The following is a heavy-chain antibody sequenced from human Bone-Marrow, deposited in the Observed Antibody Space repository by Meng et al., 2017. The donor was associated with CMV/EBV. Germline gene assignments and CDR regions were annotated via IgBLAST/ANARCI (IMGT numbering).Heavy chain of an antibody. J-gene: IGHJ4*02. CDR1: GFTFSDYY. V-gene: IGHV3-73*01. CDR2: IRSKANSYAT. Sequence: GGSLRLSCAASGFTFSDYYMNWVRQASGKGLEWVGRIRSKANSYATAYAASVKGRFTISRDDSKNTAYLQMNSLKTEDTAVYYCTRHLSWGQGPLVTVSS. CDR3: TRHLS.